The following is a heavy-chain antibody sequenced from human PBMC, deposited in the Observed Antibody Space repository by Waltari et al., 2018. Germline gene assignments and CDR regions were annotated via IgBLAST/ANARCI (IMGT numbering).Heavy chain of an antibody. Sequence: QVQLQESGPGLVKPSETLSLTYIVSDYSINSRHYWVWIRQPPGKGLEWIASIYHTGSTYYNPSLKSRVTISSDTSKNHLSLKLTSVIAADTAVYYCARGRYWSSYLEGIFDSWGQGTLVTVSS. CDR3: ARGRYWSSYLEGIFDS. V-gene: IGHV4-38-2*02. D-gene: IGHD2-2*01. CDR1: DYSINSRHY. CDR2: IYHTGST. J-gene: IGHJ4*02.